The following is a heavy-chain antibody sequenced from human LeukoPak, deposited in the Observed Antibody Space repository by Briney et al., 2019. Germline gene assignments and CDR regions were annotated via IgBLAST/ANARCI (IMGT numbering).Heavy chain of an antibody. D-gene: IGHD3-22*01. CDR1: GFTFSSYG. J-gene: IGHJ4*02. Sequence: GRSLRLSCAASGFTFSSYGMHWVRQAPGKGLEWVAVISYDGSNKYYADSVKGRFTISRDNSKNTLYLQMNSLRAEDTALYYCAKRGDDSSGYPRYYFDYWGQGTLVTVSS. V-gene: IGHV3-30*18. CDR2: ISYDGSNK. CDR3: AKRGDDSSGYPRYYFDY.